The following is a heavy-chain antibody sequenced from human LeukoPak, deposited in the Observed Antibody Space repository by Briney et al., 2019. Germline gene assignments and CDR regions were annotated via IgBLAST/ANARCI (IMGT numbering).Heavy chain of an antibody. CDR3: ARGGQTGYSSGRLDY. Sequence: SETLSLTCTVSGGSISSYYWSWIRQPPGKGLVWIGYIYYSGSTNYNPSLKSRVTISVDTSKNQFSLKLSSVTAADTAVYYCARGGQTGYSSGRLDYWGQGTLVTVSS. D-gene: IGHD6-19*01. CDR1: GGSISSYY. J-gene: IGHJ4*02. CDR2: IYYSGST. V-gene: IGHV4-59*01.